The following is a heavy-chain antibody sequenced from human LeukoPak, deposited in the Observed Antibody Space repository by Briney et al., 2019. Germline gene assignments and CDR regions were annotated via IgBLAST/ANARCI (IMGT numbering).Heavy chain of an antibody. Sequence: SETLSLTCTVSGGSISSYYWSWIRQPPGKGLEWIGYVYYSGSTNYNPSLKSRVTISVDTSKNQFSLKLSSVTAADTAVYYCARQAYSSSWYPNALDIWGQGTMVTVSS. J-gene: IGHJ3*02. V-gene: IGHV4-59*08. CDR1: GGSISSYY. D-gene: IGHD6-13*01. CDR3: ARQAYSSSWYPNALDI. CDR2: VYYSGST.